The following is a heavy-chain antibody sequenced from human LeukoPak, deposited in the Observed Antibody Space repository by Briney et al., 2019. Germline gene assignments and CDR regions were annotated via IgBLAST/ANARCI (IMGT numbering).Heavy chain of an antibody. J-gene: IGHJ1*01. CDR2: ISGSGGST. CDR1: GFTFSSYA. V-gene: IGHV3-23*01. Sequence: GGSLRLSCAASGFTFSSYAMSWVRQAPGKGLEWVSAISGSGGSTYYADSMKGRFTISRDNSKNTLYLQMSSLRAEDTAVYYCAAHSRAYFQHWGQGTLVTVSS. CDR3: AAHSRAYFQH.